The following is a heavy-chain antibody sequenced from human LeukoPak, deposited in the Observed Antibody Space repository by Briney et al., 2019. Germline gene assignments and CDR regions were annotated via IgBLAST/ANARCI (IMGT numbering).Heavy chain of an antibody. CDR1: GFTFNTHW. Sequence: GGSLRLSCAASGFTFNTHWMHWVRQAPGKGLVWVSRINSDGSTIYADSVKGRFTISRDNAKNTLYLQMNSLRAEDTAVYYCARGIGGSGDYWGQGTLVTVSS. J-gene: IGHJ4*02. D-gene: IGHD3-16*01. CDR3: ARGIGGSGDY. V-gene: IGHV3-74*01. CDR2: INSDGST.